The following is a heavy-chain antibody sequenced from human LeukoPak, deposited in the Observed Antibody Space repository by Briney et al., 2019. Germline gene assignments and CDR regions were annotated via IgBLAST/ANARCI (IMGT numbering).Heavy chain of an antibody. Sequence: GGSLRLSCAASGFTVSSNYMSWVRQAPGKGLEWVSVIYSGGSTYYADSVKGRFTISRDNAKNSLYLQMNSLRAEDTAVYYCARVDLWFGELYLDYWGQGTLVTVSS. CDR3: ARVDLWFGELYLDY. CDR2: IYSGGST. D-gene: IGHD3-10*01. CDR1: GFTVSSNY. V-gene: IGHV3-53*01. J-gene: IGHJ4*02.